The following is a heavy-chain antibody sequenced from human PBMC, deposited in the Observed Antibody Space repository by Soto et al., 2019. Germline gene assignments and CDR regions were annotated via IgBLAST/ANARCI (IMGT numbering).Heavy chain of an antibody. CDR2: IYYSGST. V-gene: IGHV4-39*01. J-gene: IGHJ4*02. CDR3: ARHLYYYGSGILYYFDY. Sequence: SETLSLTCTVSGGSISSSSYYWGWIRQPPGKGLEWIGSIYYSGSTYYNPSLKSRVTISVDTSKNQFSLKLSSVTTADTAVYYCARHLYYYGSGILYYFDYWGQGTLVTVSS. CDR1: GGSISSSSYY. D-gene: IGHD3-10*01.